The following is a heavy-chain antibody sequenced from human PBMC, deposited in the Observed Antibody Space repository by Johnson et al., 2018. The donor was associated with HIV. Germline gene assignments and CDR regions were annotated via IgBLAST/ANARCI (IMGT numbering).Heavy chain of an antibody. CDR3: ARSGPNLAFDF. CDR2: ISSDGSST. J-gene: IGHJ3*01. CDR1: GFTFSSYW. Sequence: VQLVESGGGLVQPGGSLILPCAASGFTFSSYWMHWVRKAPGKGLVWVSRISSDGSSTYYADSVKGRFTISRDNAKNTMFVQMNSLRAEDTAVYYCARSGPNLAFDFWGQGTMVTVSS. D-gene: IGHD1-1*01. V-gene: IGHV3-74*01.